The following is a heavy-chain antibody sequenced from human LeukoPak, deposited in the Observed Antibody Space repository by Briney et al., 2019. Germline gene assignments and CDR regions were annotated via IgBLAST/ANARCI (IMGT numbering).Heavy chain of an antibody. Sequence: SETLSLTCTVSGDSISSYYWSWIRQPPGKGLEWIGYIYTSGSTNYNPSLKSRVTISVDTSKNQFSLKLSSVTAADTAVYYCARLRGVAATLRDWFDPWGQGTLVTVSS. D-gene: IGHD2-15*01. CDR2: IYTSGST. J-gene: IGHJ5*02. V-gene: IGHV4-4*09. CDR3: ARLRGVAATLRDWFDP. CDR1: GDSISSYY.